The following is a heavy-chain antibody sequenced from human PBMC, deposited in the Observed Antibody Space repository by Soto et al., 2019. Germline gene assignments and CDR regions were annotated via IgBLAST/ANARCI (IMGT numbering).Heavy chain of an antibody. CDR3: ARAWGRVVDY. CDR2: IYYSRST. D-gene: IGHD3-16*01. Sequence: QVQLQESGPGLVKPSETLSLTCTVSGGSISSYYWSWIRQPPGKGLEWIGYIYYSRSTNDNPSLKSRVTISVDTSKNQFALKLSSVTAADTAVYYCARAWGRVVDYRCQGTLVTVSS. CDR1: GGSISSYY. V-gene: IGHV4-59*01. J-gene: IGHJ4*02.